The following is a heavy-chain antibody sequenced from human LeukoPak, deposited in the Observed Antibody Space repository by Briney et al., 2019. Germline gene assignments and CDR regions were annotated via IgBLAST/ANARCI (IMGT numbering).Heavy chain of an antibody. CDR2: ISSNGGST. CDR3: AKDGLVGATHDAFDI. CDR1: GFTFSSYD. V-gene: IGHV3-64*04. J-gene: IGHJ3*02. Sequence: TGGSLRLSCAASGFTFSSYDIHWVRQAPGKGLEHVSAISSNGGSTYYADSVKGRFTISRDNSKNTLYLQTNSLRAEDTAVYYCAKDGLVGATHDAFDIWGQGTMVTVSS. D-gene: IGHD1-26*01.